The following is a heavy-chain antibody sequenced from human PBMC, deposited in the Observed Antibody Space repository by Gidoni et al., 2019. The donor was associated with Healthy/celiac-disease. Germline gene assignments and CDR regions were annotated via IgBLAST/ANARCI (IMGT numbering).Heavy chain of an antibody. D-gene: IGHD3-16*02. J-gene: IGHJ6*03. V-gene: IGHV3-21*01. CDR3: ARLGQEITFGGVIVTHYYYYMDV. Sequence: EVQLVESGGGLVKPGGSLRLSCAASGLPFSSYSMNGVRQAPGKGLEWVSSISSSSSYIYYADSVKGRFTISRDNAKNSLYLQMNSLRAEDTAVYYCARLGQEITFGGVIVTHYYYYMDVWGKGTTVTVSS. CDR2: ISSSSSYI. CDR1: GLPFSSYS.